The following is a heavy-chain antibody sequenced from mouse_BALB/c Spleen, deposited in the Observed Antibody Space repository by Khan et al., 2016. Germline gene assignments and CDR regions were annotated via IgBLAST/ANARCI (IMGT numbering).Heavy chain of an antibody. V-gene: IGHV2-6-1*01. CDR1: GFSLTSYG. J-gene: IGHJ2*01. CDR3: ARQAYGSSYFDY. D-gene: IGHD1-1*01. Sequence: QVQLKQSGPGLVAPSQSLSITCTISGFSLTSYGVHWVRQPPGKGLEWLVVIWSDGSTTYNSALKSRLSISKDNSKSQVSLKMNSLQTDDTAMYYCARQAYGSSYFDYWGQGTTLTVSS. CDR2: IWSDGST.